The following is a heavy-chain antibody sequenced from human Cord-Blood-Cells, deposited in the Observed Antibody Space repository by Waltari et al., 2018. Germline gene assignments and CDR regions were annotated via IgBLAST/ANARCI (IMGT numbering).Heavy chain of an antibody. D-gene: IGHD1-1*01. CDR2: INHSGST. J-gene: IGHJ4*02. CDR1: GGSFSGYY. Sequence: QVQLQQWGAGLLKPSETLSLTCAVYGGSFSGYYWSWIRKPPGKGLEWIGEINHSGSTNYNPSLKSRVTISVDTSKNQFSLKLSSVTAADTAVYYCARYGGRVERRYFDYWGQGTLVTVSS. V-gene: IGHV4-34*01. CDR3: ARYGGRVERRYFDY.